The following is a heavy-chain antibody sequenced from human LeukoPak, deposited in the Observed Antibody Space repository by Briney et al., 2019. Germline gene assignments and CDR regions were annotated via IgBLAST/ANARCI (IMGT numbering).Heavy chain of an antibody. D-gene: IGHD1-1*01. CDR3: ARASVTRGDAFDI. Sequence: ASVKVSCKASGYTFTSNFRHWVRQAPGQGLEWIGVINPSGGSPSYAQKLEGRVMMTRDTSTSTVYMELTSLRSEDTAEYYCARASVTRGDAFDIWGPGTTVTVRS. CDR1: GYTFTSNF. CDR2: INPSGGSP. J-gene: IGHJ3*02. V-gene: IGHV1-46*04.